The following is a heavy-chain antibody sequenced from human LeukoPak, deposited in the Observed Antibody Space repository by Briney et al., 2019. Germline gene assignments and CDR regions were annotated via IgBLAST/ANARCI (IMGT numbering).Heavy chain of an antibody. D-gene: IGHD3-10*01. Sequence: KPSETLSLTCTVSGGSISSGGYYWSWIRQHPGKGLEWIGYIYYSGSTYYNPSLKSRVTISVDTSKNQFSLKLSSVTAADTAVYYCARANMVRGVRDNWFDPWGQGTLVTVSS. CDR1: GGSISSGGYY. J-gene: IGHJ5*02. V-gene: IGHV4-31*03. CDR3: ARANMVRGVRDNWFDP. CDR2: IYYSGST.